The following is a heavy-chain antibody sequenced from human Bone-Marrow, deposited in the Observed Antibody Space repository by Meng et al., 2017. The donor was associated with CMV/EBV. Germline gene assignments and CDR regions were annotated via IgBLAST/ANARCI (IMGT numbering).Heavy chain of an antibody. D-gene: IGHD2-2*01. CDR1: GFTFSDYY. CDR2: ISNSGSIT. V-gene: IGHV3-11*01. J-gene: IGHJ4*02. Sequence: GESLKISCAASGFTFSDYYMSWIRQTPGKGLEWVSYISNSGSITYYADSVKGRFTISRDNAKNSLYLQMNSLRAEDTAVYYCARDAVDIVLVPTNGAIDYWGQGTLVTVSS. CDR3: ARDAVDIVLVPTNGAIDY.